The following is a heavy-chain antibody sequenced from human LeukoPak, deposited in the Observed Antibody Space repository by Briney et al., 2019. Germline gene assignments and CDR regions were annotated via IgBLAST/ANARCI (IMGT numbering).Heavy chain of an antibody. CDR3: ATRILDY. J-gene: IGHJ4*02. CDR1: GFTFSSHA. CDR2: IIGSGGSS. V-gene: IGHV3-23*01. Sequence: EPGGSLRLSCAASGFTFSSHAMSWGRQAPGKGLEWVSAIIGSGGSSYYADSVKGRFTSSIDNSKNTLYMQMNSLRAEDTAVYSCATRILDYWGQGTLVTVSS.